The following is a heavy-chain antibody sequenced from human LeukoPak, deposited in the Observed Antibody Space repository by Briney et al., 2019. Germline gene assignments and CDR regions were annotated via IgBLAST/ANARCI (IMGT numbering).Heavy chain of an antibody. Sequence: SETLSLTCTVSGGTITSYNWSWIWQPPGPWLELIWHVYYSGSTNYNPSFKSRVTISVDTSNNQFSLKLSSVTAADTAVYYCARDRPSDGYNYAYYGMDVWGQGTTVTVSS. CDR2: VYYSGST. D-gene: IGHD5-24*01. CDR3: ARDRPSDGYNYAYYGMDV. CDR1: GGTITSYN. V-gene: IGHV4-59*01. J-gene: IGHJ6*02.